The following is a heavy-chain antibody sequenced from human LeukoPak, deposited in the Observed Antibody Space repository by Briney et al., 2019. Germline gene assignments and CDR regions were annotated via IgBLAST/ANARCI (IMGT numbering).Heavy chain of an antibody. CDR3: ARLSQTPDYYSSGGYFYLGY. J-gene: IGHJ4*02. Sequence: ASVKVSCKASRYTFASYDINWVREAAGQGLEWMGWMNPNTGRTGFAQKFQGRLTMTRDTSINTAYMELISLRSDDTAVYYCARLSQTPDYYSSGGYFYLGYWGQGTPVTVSS. CDR1: RYTFASYD. V-gene: IGHV1-8*01. D-gene: IGHD3-22*01. CDR2: MNPNTGRT.